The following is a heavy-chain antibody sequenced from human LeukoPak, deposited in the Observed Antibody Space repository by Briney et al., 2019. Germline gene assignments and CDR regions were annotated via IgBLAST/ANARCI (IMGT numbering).Heavy chain of an antibody. CDR3: ASRRRDGYNLGAFDI. CDR1: GGSISSYY. V-gene: IGHV4-59*08. D-gene: IGHD5-24*01. Sequence: SSETLSLTCTVTGGSISSYYWSWIRQPPGKGLEWIGYIYYSGSTNYNPSLKSRVTISVDTSKNQFSLKLSSVTAADTAVYYCASRRRDGYNLGAFDIWGQGTMVTVSS. CDR2: IYYSGST. J-gene: IGHJ3*02.